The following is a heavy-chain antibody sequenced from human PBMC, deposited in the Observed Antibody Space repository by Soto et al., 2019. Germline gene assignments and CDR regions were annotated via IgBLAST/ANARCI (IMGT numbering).Heavy chain of an antibody. D-gene: IGHD5-18*01. CDR1: EAIFTNNA. CDR2: VIPLFDTA. J-gene: IGHJ6*02. V-gene: IGHV1-69*01. CDR3: ATGGHNDGYNFYHGMDV. Sequence: QVQVVQSGPELKKPGPSVKASSKVSEAIFTNNAISGGRQAPGQGLGWLGGVIPLFDTAYYAQIFRGRLRISADGATTTAYMELSGLTSADTAVYFCATGGHNDGYNFYHGMDVWGQGTTVTVS.